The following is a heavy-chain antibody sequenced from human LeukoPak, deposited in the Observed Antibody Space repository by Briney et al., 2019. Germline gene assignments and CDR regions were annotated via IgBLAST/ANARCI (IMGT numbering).Heavy chain of an antibody. CDR1: GXSISDYW. V-gene: IGHV3-74*01. CDR3: ARGGVACVSSSCYVVAFDI. J-gene: IGHJ3*02. CDR2: IKSDGSHT. Sequence: GGSLRLSCAASGXSISDYWMHWVRQAPGKGPIWVSRIKSDGSHTAYADSVKGRFTISRDNAKNTLSLQMNSLRAEDTAVYYCARGGVACVSSSCYVVAFDIWGLGTMVTVSS. D-gene: IGHD2-2*01.